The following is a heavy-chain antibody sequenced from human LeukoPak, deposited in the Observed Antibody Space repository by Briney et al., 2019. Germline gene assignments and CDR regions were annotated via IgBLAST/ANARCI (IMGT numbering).Heavy chain of an antibody. CDR2: IYYSGST. V-gene: IGHV4-39*01. CDR1: GGSISSSSYY. CDR3: ARLEGGSSWPIDY. D-gene: IGHD6-13*01. J-gene: IGHJ4*02. Sequence: SETLSLTCTVSGGSISSSSYYWGWIRQPPGEGLEWIGSIYYSGSTYYNPSLKSRVTISVDTSKNQFSLKLSSVTAADTAVYYCARLEGGSSWPIDYWGQGTLVTVSS.